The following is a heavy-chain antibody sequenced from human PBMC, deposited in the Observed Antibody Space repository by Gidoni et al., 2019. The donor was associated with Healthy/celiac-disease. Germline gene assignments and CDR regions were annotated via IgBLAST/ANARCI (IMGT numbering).Heavy chain of an antibody. CDR2: INHSGST. CDR3: ARGVSAGYSSSWPPIPLRY. D-gene: IGHD6-13*01. CDR1: GGSFRGSY. Sequence: QVQLQQWGAGLLKPSETLAPTCAVYGGSFRGSYWSWIRQPPGKGLEWIGEINHSGSTNYNPSLKSRVTISVDTSKNQFSLKLSSVTAADTAVYYCARGVSAGYSSSWPPIPLRYWGQGTLVTVSS. J-gene: IGHJ4*02. V-gene: IGHV4-34*01.